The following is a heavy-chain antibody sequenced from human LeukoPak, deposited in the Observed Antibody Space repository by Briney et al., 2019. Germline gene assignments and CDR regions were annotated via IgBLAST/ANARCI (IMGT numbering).Heavy chain of an antibody. D-gene: IGHD3-22*01. CDR3: TRGSIAYYYMDV. CDR1: GGSITSYY. J-gene: IGHJ6*03. Sequence: SETLSLTCTVSGGSITSYYWSWIRQPPGKGLEWIGNIYYSGSTNYNPSLKSRVTISVDTSKNQFSLKLSSVTAADTAVYYCTRGSIAYYYMDVWGKGTTVTISS. V-gene: IGHV4-59*01. CDR2: IYYSGST.